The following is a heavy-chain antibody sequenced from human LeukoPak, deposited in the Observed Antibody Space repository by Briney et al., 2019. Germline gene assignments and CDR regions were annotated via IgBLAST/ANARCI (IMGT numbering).Heavy chain of an antibody. CDR2: ISSSSSYI. V-gene: IGHV3-21*01. J-gene: IGHJ4*02. CDR3: TRKLRFYYDSSGYSFDY. Sequence: GGSLRLSCAASGFTFSSYSMNWVRQAPGKGLEWVSSISSSSSYIYYADSVKGRFTISRDNAKNSLYLQMNSLRAEDTAVYYCTRKLRFYYDSSGYSFDYWGQGTLVTVSS. D-gene: IGHD3-22*01. CDR1: GFTFSSYS.